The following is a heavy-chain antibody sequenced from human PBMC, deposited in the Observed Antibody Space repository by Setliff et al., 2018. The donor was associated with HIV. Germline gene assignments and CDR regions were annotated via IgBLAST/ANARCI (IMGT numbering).Heavy chain of an antibody. CDR3: ARVTSAKTYYYDSSGYSYAFDI. V-gene: IGHV4-59*01. J-gene: IGHJ3*02. CDR2: IYYSGST. CDR1: GGSISSYY. Sequence: PSETLSLTCTVSGGSISSYYWSWIRQPPGKGLEWIGYIYYSGSTNYNPSLKSRVTISVDTSKNQFSLKLSSVTAADTAVYYCARVTSAKTYYYDSSGYSYAFDIWGQGQWSPSPQ. D-gene: IGHD3-22*01.